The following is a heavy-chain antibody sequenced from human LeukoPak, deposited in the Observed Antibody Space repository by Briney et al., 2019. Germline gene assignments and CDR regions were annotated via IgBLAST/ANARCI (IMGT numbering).Heavy chain of an antibody. J-gene: IGHJ5*02. CDR2: IYNSGIS. V-gene: IGHV4-39*01. CDR3: VRPVGGDWFGP. CDR1: GGSLSRDSHY. Sequence: SETLSLTCIVSGGSLSRDSHYWGWIRQPPGKGLEWIGTIYNSGISWYNTSLKSRVTISVDTSKDQFSLKLTSVTASDTAVYYCVRPVGGDWFGPWGQGTLVTVSS.